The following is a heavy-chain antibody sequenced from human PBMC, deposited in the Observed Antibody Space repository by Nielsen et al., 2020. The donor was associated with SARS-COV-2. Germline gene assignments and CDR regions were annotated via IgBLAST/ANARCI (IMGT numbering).Heavy chain of an antibody. J-gene: IGHJ4*02. V-gene: IGHV3-7*01. CDR3: ARDSATGLWSGYPDY. D-gene: IGHD3-3*01. Sequence: GESLKISCAASGFTFSSYWMTWVRQAPGKGLEWVANIKQDGSEQYYVDSVKGRFTISRDNAENSLYLQMNSLRVDDTAVYYCARDSATGLWSGYPDYWGQGTLVTVSS. CDR1: GFTFSSYW. CDR2: IKQDGSEQ.